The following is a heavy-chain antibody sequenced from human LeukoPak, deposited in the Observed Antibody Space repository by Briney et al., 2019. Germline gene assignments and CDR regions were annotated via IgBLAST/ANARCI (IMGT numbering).Heavy chain of an antibody. D-gene: IGHD3-16*01. CDR1: GFTVITND. CDR2: LYSDGNT. J-gene: IGHJ4*02. V-gene: IGHV3-53*01. CDR3: ARGVEPLAADTLAY. Sequence: GGSLRLSCAASGFTVITNDMTWVRQAPGKGLEWVSVLYSDGNTRYADSVQGRFTISRDNSKNTLYLEMNSLSPDDTAVYYCARGVEPLAADTLAYWGQGTLVTVSS.